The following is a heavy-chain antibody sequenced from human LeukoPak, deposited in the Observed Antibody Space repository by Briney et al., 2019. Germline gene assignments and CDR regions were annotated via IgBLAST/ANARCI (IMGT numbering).Heavy chain of an antibody. Sequence: GGSLRLSCAASGFTFSNYAMSWVRQAPGKGLEWVSAIRGIGGRTYYADSVKGRFTISRDNSKNTLYLQMNSLRAEDTAVYYCAKDQDYGDYDFDHWGQGTLVTVSS. CDR3: AKDQDYGDYDFDH. J-gene: IGHJ4*02. CDR2: IRGIGGRT. CDR1: GFTFSNYA. V-gene: IGHV3-23*01. D-gene: IGHD4-17*01.